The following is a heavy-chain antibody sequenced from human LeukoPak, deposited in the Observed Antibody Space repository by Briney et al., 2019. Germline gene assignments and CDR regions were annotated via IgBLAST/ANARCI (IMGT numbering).Heavy chain of an antibody. D-gene: IGHD3-22*01. CDR2: IYHSGST. J-gene: IGHJ4*02. CDR1: GYSISSGYY. CDR3: ASVDGYYYDSSGFLEVDY. Sequence: SETLSLTCTVSGYSISSGYYWGWIRQPPGKGLDWIGSIYHSGSTYYNPSLKSRVTISVDTSKNQFSLKLSSVTAADTAVYYCASVDGYYYDSSGFLEVDYWGQGALVTVSS. V-gene: IGHV4-38-2*02.